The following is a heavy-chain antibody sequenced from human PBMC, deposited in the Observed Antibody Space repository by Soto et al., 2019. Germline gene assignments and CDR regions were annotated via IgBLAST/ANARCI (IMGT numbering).Heavy chain of an antibody. CDR3: AKWSTISYSNSRPGGYFDS. CDR1: GFTFTNYA. J-gene: IGHJ4*02. CDR2: VSGSGTT. D-gene: IGHD2-2*01. V-gene: IGHV3-23*01. Sequence: EVQVLESGGGLVQPGGSLRLSCAASGFTFTNYAMTWVRQAPGKGLEWVSGVSGSGTTYYADSVKGRFTISRDISKNTLYLQMDSLRADDTASYYCAKWSTISYSNSRPGGYFDSWGQGALVTVSS.